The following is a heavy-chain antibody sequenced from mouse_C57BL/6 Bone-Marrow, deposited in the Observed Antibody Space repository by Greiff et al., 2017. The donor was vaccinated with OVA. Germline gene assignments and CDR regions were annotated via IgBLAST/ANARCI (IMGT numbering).Heavy chain of an antibody. CDR1: GYSITSGYS. Sequence: EVKLQESGPGLVKPSQSLSLTCSVTGYSITSGYSWNWIRQFPGNKLEWMGYISYDGSNNYNPSLKNRISITRDTSKNQFFLKLNSVTTEDTATYYCARRGFFDYWGQGTTLTVSS. CDR2: ISYDGSN. CDR3: ARRGFFDY. V-gene: IGHV3-6*01. J-gene: IGHJ2*01.